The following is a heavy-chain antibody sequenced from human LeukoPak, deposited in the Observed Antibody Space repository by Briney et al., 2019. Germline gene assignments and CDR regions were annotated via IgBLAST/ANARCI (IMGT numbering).Heavy chain of an antibody. V-gene: IGHV3-30*19. Sequence: GGSLRLSCAASGFTFSSYGMDWVRQAPGKGLEWVAFISYDGSNKYYADSVKGRFTISRDNSKNTLYLQMNSLRAEDTAVYYCARQPSGTVYFDYWGQGTLVTVSS. CDR3: ARQPSGTVYFDY. CDR1: GFTFSSYG. CDR2: ISYDGSNK. D-gene: IGHD1-1*01. J-gene: IGHJ4*02.